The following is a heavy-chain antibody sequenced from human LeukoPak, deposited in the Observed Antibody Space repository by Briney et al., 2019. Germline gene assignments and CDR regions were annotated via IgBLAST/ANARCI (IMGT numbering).Heavy chain of an antibody. Sequence: GGSLRLSCAASGFTFSSYEMNWVRQAPGKGLEWVSYISSSGSTIYYADSVKGRFTISRDNAKNSLYLQMNSLRAEDTAVYYCARRTIWFGEFDYGSGSYGWFDPWGQGTPVTVSS. CDR2: ISSSGSTI. D-gene: IGHD3-10*01. CDR3: ARRTIWFGEFDYGSGSYGWFDP. V-gene: IGHV3-48*03. CDR1: GFTFSSYE. J-gene: IGHJ5*02.